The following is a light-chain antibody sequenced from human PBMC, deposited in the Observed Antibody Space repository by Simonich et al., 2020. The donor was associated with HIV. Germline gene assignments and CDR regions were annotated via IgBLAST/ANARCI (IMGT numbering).Light chain of an antibody. CDR3: QQYYSTPLT. CDR2: WAS. J-gene: IGKJ4*01. Sequence: DIVMTQSPDSLTVSLGERATINCKSSQSVLSSSNNKNYLTWYQQKPGQPPKLLIYWASPRESGVPDRFSGSGSGTDFTLTITSRQAEDVAVYFCQQYYSTPLTFGGGTKVEIK. V-gene: IGKV4-1*01. CDR1: QSVLSSSNNKNY.